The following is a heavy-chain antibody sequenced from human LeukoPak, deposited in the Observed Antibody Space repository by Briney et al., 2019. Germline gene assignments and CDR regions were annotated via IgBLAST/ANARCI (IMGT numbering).Heavy chain of an antibody. J-gene: IGHJ1*01. Sequence: PSETLSLTCTVSGGSISSYYWSWIRQPPGKGLEWIGYIYYSGSTNYNPSLKSRVTISVDTSKNQFSLKLSSVTAADTAVYYCARMGQDYYDSSGYYEYFQHWGQGTLVTVSS. CDR2: IYYSGST. CDR1: GGSISSYY. V-gene: IGHV4-59*08. D-gene: IGHD3-22*01. CDR3: ARMGQDYYDSSGYYEYFQH.